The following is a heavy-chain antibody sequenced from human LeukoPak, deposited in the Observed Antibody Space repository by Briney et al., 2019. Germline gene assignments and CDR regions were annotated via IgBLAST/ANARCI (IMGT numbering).Heavy chain of an antibody. CDR1: GGSISGYY. CDR2: VSYSGST. V-gene: IGHV4-59*08. D-gene: IGHD6-19*01. Sequence: SETPSLTCTVSGGSISGYYWSWIRQPPGKGLEWIGYVSYSGSTNYNPSLKSRVSISVDTSKNQFSLNLISLTAADTAVYYCARHGGGWSFDYWGQGTLITVPS. J-gene: IGHJ4*02. CDR3: ARHGGGWSFDY.